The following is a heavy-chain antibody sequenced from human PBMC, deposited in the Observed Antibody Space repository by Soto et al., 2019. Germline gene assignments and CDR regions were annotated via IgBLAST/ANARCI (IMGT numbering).Heavy chain of an antibody. J-gene: IGHJ4*02. CDR1: GFTFSSSW. CDR3: VRTSLVVAAATREDY. D-gene: IGHD2-15*01. Sequence: VQLVESGGGLVQPGGSLRLSCAASGFTFSSSWMHWVRQAPGKGLVWVSRINSDGSSTSYAASVKGRFTISRDNAKNTLYLQMNSLRAEDTAVYYCVRTSLVVAAATREDYWGQGTLVTVSS. CDR2: INSDGSST. V-gene: IGHV3-74*01.